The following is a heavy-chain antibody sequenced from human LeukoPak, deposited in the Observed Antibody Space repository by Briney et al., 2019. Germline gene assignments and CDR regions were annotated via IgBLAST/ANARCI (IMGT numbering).Heavy chain of an antibody. CDR1: GGTFSSYA. V-gene: IGHV1-69*13. CDR3: ANGYYDFWSGYYRSVRYYYYYMDV. J-gene: IGHJ6*03. CDR2: IIPIFGTA. D-gene: IGHD3-3*01. Sequence: GASVKVSCKASGGTFSSYAISWVRQAPGQGLEWMGGIIPIFGTANYAQKFQGRVTITADEPTSTAYMELSSLRSEDTAVYYCANGYYDFWSGYYRSVRYYYYYMDVWGKGTTVTVSS.